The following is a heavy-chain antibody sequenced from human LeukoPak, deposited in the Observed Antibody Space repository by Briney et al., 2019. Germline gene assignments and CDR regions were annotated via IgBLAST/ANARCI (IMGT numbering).Heavy chain of an antibody. CDR2: MYHSGST. J-gene: IGHJ4*02. V-gene: IGHV4-38-2*02. Sequence: SQTLSLTCAVSGYSVSSDYYCGWIRQPPRKGLEWIGSMYHSGSTYYNPSLKSRVTITVDTSKNQFSLKLSSVAATDTAVYYCARDEGGYSGPFPGDYWSQGTLVTVSS. D-gene: IGHD5-12*01. CDR3: ARDEGGYSGPFPGDY. CDR1: GYSVSSDYY.